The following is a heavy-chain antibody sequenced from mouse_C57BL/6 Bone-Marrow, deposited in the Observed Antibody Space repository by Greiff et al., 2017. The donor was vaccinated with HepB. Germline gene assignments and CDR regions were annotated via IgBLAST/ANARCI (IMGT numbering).Heavy chain of an antibody. J-gene: IGHJ4*01. CDR2: ISNGGGST. CDR1: GFTFSDYY. Sequence: EVQVVESGGGLVQPGGSLKLSCAASGFTFSDYYMYWVRQTPEKRLEWVAYISNGGGSTYYPDTVKGRFTISRDNAKNTLYLQMSRLKSEDTAMYYCARHDYDFYYYAMDYWGQGTSVTVSS. CDR3: ARHDYDFYYYAMDY. V-gene: IGHV5-12*01. D-gene: IGHD2-4*01.